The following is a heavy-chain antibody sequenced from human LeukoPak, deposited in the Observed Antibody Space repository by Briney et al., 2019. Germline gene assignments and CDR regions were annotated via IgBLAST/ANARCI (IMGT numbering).Heavy chain of an antibody. V-gene: IGHV3-48*01. CDR1: GFTFSSYS. D-gene: IGHD1-26*01. CDR2: ISSSSSTI. CDR3: ASSSGSYYEE. J-gene: IGHJ4*02. Sequence: GRSLRLSCAASGFTFSSYSMNWVRQAPGKGLEWVSYISSSSSTIYYADSVKGRFTTSRDNAKNSLYLQMNSLRAEDTAVYYCASSSGSYYEEWGQGTLVTVSS.